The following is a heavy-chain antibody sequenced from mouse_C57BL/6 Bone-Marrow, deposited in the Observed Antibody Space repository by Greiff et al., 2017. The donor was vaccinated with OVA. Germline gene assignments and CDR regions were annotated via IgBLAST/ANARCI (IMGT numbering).Heavy chain of an antibody. CDR2: IRLKSDNYAT. Sequence: EVKVEESGGGLVQPGGSMKLSCVASGFTFSNYWMNWVRQSPEKGLEWVAQIRLKSDNYATHYAESVKGRFTISRDDSKSSVYLQMNNLRAEDTGIYYCTGRGFYYFDYWGQGTTLTVSS. V-gene: IGHV6-3*01. CDR1: GFTFSNYW. J-gene: IGHJ2*01. CDR3: TGRGFYYFDY.